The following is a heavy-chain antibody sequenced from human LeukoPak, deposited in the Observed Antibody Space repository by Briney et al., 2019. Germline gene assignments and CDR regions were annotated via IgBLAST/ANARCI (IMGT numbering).Heavy chain of an antibody. V-gene: IGHV3-74*01. J-gene: IGHJ4*02. CDR2: ISTDGSTT. Sequence: PGGSLRLSCAASGFTFSSYWMHWVRQAPGKGLVWVSRISTDGSTTTYADSVKGRFTISRDNAKKTLYLQMNSLRAEDTAVYYCSRRGIGARPFDYWGRGTLVTVSS. D-gene: IGHD6-6*01. CDR1: GFTFSSYW. CDR3: SRRGIGARPFDY.